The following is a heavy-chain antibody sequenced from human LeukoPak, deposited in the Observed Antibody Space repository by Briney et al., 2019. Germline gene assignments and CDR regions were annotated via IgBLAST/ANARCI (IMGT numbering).Heavy chain of an antibody. CDR2: IYQGGST. J-gene: IGHJ5*02. D-gene: IGHD3-10*01. Sequence: PSGTLSLTCAVAGGSISNNKWWGWLRQSPWKGLEWIGEIYQGGSTNFNPSLRSRVTISVDKSKNQFSLRLSSVTVADTAVYYCARGQGRGGSSDWFDPWGQGILVTVSS. CDR3: ARGQGRGGSSDWFDP. CDR1: GGSISNNKW. V-gene: IGHV4-4*02.